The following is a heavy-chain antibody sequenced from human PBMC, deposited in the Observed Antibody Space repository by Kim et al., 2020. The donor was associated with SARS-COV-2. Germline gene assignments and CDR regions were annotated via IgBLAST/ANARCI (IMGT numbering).Heavy chain of an antibody. V-gene: IGHV3-21*01. CDR2: ISSSGTYI. J-gene: IGHJ4*02. D-gene: IGHD6-19*01. Sequence: GGSLRLSCAASGFTFSSYSMNWVRQAPGKGLEWVSSISSSGTYIYYADSVKGRFSISRDNAKNSLYLQMNSLRAEDTAVYYCTRAPEQWPIGIYYFDYWGQGTLVTVSS. CDR3: TRAPEQWPIGIYYFDY. CDR1: GFTFSSYS.